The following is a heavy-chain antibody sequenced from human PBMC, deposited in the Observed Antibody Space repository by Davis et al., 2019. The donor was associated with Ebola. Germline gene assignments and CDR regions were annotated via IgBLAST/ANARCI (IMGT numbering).Heavy chain of an antibody. V-gene: IGHV4-34*01. Sequence: SETLSLTCAVYGGSFSGYYWSWIRQPPGKGLEWIGYIYYSGSTYYNPSLKSRVTISVDTSKNQFSLKLSSVTAADTAVYYCARGAYSSGWFPLDYWGQGTLVTVSP. CDR2: IYYSGST. D-gene: IGHD6-19*01. CDR1: GGSFSGYY. CDR3: ARGAYSSGWFPLDY. J-gene: IGHJ4*02.